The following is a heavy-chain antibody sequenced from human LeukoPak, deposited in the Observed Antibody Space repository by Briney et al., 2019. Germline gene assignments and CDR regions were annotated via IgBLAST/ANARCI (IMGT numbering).Heavy chain of an antibody. D-gene: IGHD3-3*02. CDR1: GGSISSSSYY. V-gene: IGHV4-61*01. CDR3: ARSGGGHFWSGYYFDY. J-gene: IGHJ4*02. Sequence: SETLSLTCTVSGGSISSSSYYWSWIRQPPGKGLEWIGYIYYSGSTNYNPSLKSRVTISVDTSKNQFSLKLSSVTAADTAVYYCARSGGGHFWSGYYFDYWGQGTLVTVSS. CDR2: IYYSGST.